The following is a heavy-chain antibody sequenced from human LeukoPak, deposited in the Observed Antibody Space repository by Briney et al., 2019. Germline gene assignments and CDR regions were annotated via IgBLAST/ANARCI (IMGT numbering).Heavy chain of an antibody. D-gene: IGHD1-26*01. V-gene: IGHV3-23*01. Sequence: GGSLRLSCAASGFTFSSYAMSWVRQAPGKGLEWVSAISGSGGSTYYADSVKGRFTISRDNSKNTLYLQMNSLRAEDTAVYYCAKDPIVRATGGDYFDYWGQGTLVTVSS. J-gene: IGHJ4*02. CDR2: ISGSGGST. CDR3: AKDPIVRATGGDYFDY. CDR1: GFTFSSYA.